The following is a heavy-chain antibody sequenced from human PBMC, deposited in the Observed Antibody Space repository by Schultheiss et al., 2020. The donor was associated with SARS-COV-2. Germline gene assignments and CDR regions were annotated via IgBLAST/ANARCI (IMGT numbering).Heavy chain of an antibody. D-gene: IGHD1-7*01. CDR1: GFTFSSYS. CDR2: ISSSSSYI. J-gene: IGHJ5*02. V-gene: IGHV3-21*01. CDR3: ARAKDPNWNYARPFDP. Sequence: GGSLRLSCAASGFTFSSYSMNWVRQAPGKGLEWVSSISSSSSYIYYADSVKGRFTISRDNAKNSLYLQMNSLRAEDTAVYYCARAKDPNWNYARPFDPWGQGTLFTGSS.